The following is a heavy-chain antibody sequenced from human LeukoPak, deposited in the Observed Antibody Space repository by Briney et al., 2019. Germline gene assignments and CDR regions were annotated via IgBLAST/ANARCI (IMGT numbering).Heavy chain of an antibody. J-gene: IGHJ4*02. CDR3: ASLGGTYDY. V-gene: IGHV4-59*08. Sequence: SETLSLTCTVSGGSISSYYWSWVRQPPGKGLEWIGYIPDSGSTNYNPSLKSRLTISRDTSKNQVSLKMRFVTAADTAVYFCASLGGTYDYWGQGTLVTVSS. D-gene: IGHD1-26*01. CDR2: IPDSGST. CDR1: GGSISSYY.